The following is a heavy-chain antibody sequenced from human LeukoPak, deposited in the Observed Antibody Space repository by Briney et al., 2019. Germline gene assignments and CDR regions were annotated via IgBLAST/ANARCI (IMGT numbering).Heavy chain of an antibody. CDR3: ARDRYASGSYNPNNCFDP. CDR2: ITPSGGST. D-gene: IGHD3-10*01. CDR1: GYTFTTYY. J-gene: IGHJ5*02. Sequence: GASVKVSCKASGYTFTTYYMHWVRQAPGQGREGMGIITPSGGSTSYAQKFQGRVTTTRDKSTSTVYLDLSSMRSEDTAVYYCARDRYASGSYNPNNCFDPWGQGTLVTVSS. V-gene: IGHV1-46*01.